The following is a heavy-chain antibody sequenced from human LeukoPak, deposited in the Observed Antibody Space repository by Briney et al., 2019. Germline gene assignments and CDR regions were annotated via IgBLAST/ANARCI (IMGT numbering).Heavy chain of an antibody. Sequence: SETLSLTCTVSGGSISSSSYYWSWIRQPAGKGLEWIGRIYTSGSTNYNPSLKSRVTMSVDTSKNQFSLKLSSVTAADTAVYYCAGEVATPPAAVTPFDYWGQGTLVTVSS. V-gene: IGHV4-61*02. D-gene: IGHD5-12*01. CDR2: IYTSGST. J-gene: IGHJ4*02. CDR1: GGSISSSSYY. CDR3: AGEVATPPAAVTPFDY.